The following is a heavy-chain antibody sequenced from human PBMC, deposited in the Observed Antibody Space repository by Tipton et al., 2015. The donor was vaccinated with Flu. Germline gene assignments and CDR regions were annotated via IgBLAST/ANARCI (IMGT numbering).Heavy chain of an antibody. D-gene: IGHD5-12*01. CDR3: ARAYHRRGYSGYAHDY. CDR1: GGTFSSYA. CDR2: IIPILGIA. V-gene: IGHV1-69*01. Sequence: QLVQSGAEVKKPGSSVKVSCKASGGTFSSYAISWVRQAPGQGLEWMGGIIPILGIANYAQKFQGRVTITADESTSTAYMELSSLRSEDTAVYYCARAYHRRGYSGYAHDYWGQGTLVTVSS. J-gene: IGHJ4*02.